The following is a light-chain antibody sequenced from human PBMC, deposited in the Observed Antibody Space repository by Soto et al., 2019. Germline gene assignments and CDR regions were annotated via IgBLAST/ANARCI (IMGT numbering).Light chain of an antibody. CDR2: GAS. J-gene: IGKJ1*01. CDR3: QQYGTSPQT. V-gene: IGKV3-20*01. Sequence: EIVLTQSPGTLSLSPGERATLSCRASQSVSSACLAWYRQKPGQAPSLLIYGASSRASGVADRFSGSGSGTDFTLTIARLEPEDVAVYYCQQYGTSPQTFGQGTKVEIK. CDR1: QSVSSAC.